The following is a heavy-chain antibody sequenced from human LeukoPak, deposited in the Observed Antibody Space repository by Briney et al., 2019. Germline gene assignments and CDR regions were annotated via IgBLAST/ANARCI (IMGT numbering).Heavy chain of an antibody. CDR3: ARAYSERYGLGYYYMDV. D-gene: IGHD1-26*01. CDR1: GFTSSSYS. Sequence: GGSLRLSCAASGFTSSSYSMTWVRQAPGKGLEWVSSISSSSSYIYYADSVKGRFTISRDNAKKSVYLQMNSLRAEDTAVYYCARAYSERYGLGYYYMDVWGKGTTVTISS. V-gene: IGHV3-21*01. J-gene: IGHJ6*03. CDR2: ISSSSSYI.